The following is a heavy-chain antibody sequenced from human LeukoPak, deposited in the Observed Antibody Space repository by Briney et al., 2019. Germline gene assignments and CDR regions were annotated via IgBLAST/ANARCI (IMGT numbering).Heavy chain of an antibody. D-gene: IGHD6-19*01. Sequence: ASVKVSCKASGYTFTSYGISWVRQAPGQGLEWMGWISAYNGNTNYAQKLQGRVTMTTDTSTSTAYMELRSLRAEDTAVYYCAKDHSSGWYSEPYFDYWGQGTLVTVSS. J-gene: IGHJ4*02. CDR1: GYTFTSYG. V-gene: IGHV1-18*04. CDR3: AKDHSSGWYSEPYFDY. CDR2: ISAYNGNT.